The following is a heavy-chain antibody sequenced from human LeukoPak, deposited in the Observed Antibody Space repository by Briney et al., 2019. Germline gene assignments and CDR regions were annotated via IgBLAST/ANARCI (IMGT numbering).Heavy chain of an antibody. Sequence: ASVKVSCKASGYTFTSYYMHWVRQAPGQGLEWMGIINPSGGSTSYAQKFQGRVTMTRDTSTSTVYMELSSLRSEDTAVYYCARDPFCSGGSCYGLHDAFDIWGQGIMVTVSS. J-gene: IGHJ3*02. V-gene: IGHV1-46*01. CDR1: GYTFTSYY. D-gene: IGHD2-15*01. CDR3: ARDPFCSGGSCYGLHDAFDI. CDR2: INPSGGST.